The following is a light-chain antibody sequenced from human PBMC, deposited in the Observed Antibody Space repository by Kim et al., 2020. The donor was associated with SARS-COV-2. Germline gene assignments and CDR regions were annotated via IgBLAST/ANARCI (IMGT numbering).Light chain of an antibody. CDR3: MQGIHPIT. CDR1: QSLVYSDGNTY. CDR2: KVS. V-gene: IGKV2-30*01. J-gene: IGKJ5*01. Sequence: DVVMTQSPLSLPVTLGQPASISCRSSQSLVYSDGNTYLNWFQQRPGQSPRRLIYKVSNRDSGVPDRFSGSGSGTDFTLKISRVEAEDFGVYYCMQGIHPITFGHGKRMEIK.